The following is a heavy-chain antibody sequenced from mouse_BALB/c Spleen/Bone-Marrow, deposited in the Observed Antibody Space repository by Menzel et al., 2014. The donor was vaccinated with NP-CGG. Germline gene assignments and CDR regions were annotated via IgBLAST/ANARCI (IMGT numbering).Heavy chain of an antibody. CDR3: ARSRGYYGNSLDY. Sequence: EVMLVESGPSLVKPSQTLSLTCSVTGDSITSGYWNWIRKFPGNKLEYMGYISYSGSTYYNPSLKSRISITRDTSKNQYYLQLNSVTTEDTATYYCARSRGYYGNSLDYWGQGTTLTVSS. CDR1: GDSITSGY. CDR2: ISYSGST. J-gene: IGHJ2*01. V-gene: IGHV3-8*02. D-gene: IGHD2-1*01.